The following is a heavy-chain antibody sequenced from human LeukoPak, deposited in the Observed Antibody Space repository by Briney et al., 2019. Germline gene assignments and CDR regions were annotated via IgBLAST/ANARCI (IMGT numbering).Heavy chain of an antibody. CDR3: ARGPTLGLDI. CDR1: GYTFTAYY. J-gene: IGHJ3*02. Sequence: ASVKVSCRASGYTFTAYYIHWVPQAPGQGLEWMGWINPNSGDTSLPQRFQGRVTMTRDTSIITAYMELSSLTSDDTGMYYCARGPTLGLDIWGQGTMVTVSS. CDR2: INPNSGDT. V-gene: IGHV1-2*02.